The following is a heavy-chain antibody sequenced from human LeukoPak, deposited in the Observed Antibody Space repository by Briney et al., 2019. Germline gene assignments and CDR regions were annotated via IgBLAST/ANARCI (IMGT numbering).Heavy chain of an antibody. CDR2: ISSSGSTI. V-gene: IGHV3-11*01. CDR1: GFTFSDYY. Sequence: GGSLRLSCAASGFTFSDYYMSWIRQAPGNGLEWVSYISSSGSTIYYADSVKGRFTISRDNAKNSLYLQMNSLRAEDTAVYYCARTKVNCSSTSCAQRKYYYGMDVWGQGTTVTVSS. J-gene: IGHJ6*02. D-gene: IGHD2-2*01. CDR3: ARTKVNCSSTSCAQRKYYYGMDV.